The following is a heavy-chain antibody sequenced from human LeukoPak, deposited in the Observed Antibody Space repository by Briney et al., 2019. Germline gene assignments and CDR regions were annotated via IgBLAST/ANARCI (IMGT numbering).Heavy chain of an antibody. J-gene: IGHJ4*02. Sequence: GGSLRLSCAASGFTSSSYGMHWVRQAPGKGLEWVALISNDGSNKYYADSVKGRFTISRDNSKNTLYLQMNSLRVEDTAVYYCAKRDGTGYYYFDYWGQGTLVTVSS. D-gene: IGHD3/OR15-3a*01. CDR2: ISNDGSNK. V-gene: IGHV3-30*18. CDR3: AKRDGTGYYYFDY. CDR1: GFTSSSYG.